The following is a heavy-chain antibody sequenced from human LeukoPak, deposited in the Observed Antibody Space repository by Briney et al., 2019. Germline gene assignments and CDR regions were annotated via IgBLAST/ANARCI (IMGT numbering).Heavy chain of an antibody. V-gene: IGHV3-21*01. CDR3: ARVGDCGSTSCYDS. CDR2: ISRTSSDI. CDR1: GFSFSRYS. J-gene: IGHJ4*03. Sequence: PGGSLRLSGAASGFSFSRYSMNWVRQAPGKGLEWVSSISRTSSDIYHADSVKGRFTISRDNAKNSLYLQMTSLRGEDTAVYYCARVGDCGSTSCYDSWGQGTLVTVSS. D-gene: IGHD2-2*01.